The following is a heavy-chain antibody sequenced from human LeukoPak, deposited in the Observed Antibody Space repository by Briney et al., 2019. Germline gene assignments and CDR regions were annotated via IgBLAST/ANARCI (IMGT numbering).Heavy chain of an antibody. D-gene: IGHD3-9*01. CDR3: AKDEAPLRYFDWLFLGY. V-gene: IGHV3-23*01. Sequence: SGGSLRLSCAASGFTFSSYAMSWVRQAPGKGLEWVSAISGSGGSTYYADSVKGRFTISRDNSKNTLYLQMNSLRAEDTAVYYCAKDEAPLRYFDWLFLGYWGQGTLVTVSS. CDR2: ISGSGGST. J-gene: IGHJ4*02. CDR1: GFTFSSYA.